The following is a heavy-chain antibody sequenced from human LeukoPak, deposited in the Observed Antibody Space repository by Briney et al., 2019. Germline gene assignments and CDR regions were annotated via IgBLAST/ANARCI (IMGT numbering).Heavy chain of an antibody. CDR1: GGTFSSYA. CDR2: IIPILGIA. D-gene: IGHD2-2*01. J-gene: IGHJ4*02. Sequence: SVKVSCKASGGTFSSYAISWVRQAPGQGLEWMGRIIPILGIANYAQKFQGRVTITADKSTSTAYMELSRLRSEDTAVYYCARGQCSSTSCYIPDYWGQGTLVTVSS. CDR3: ARGQCSSTSCYIPDY. V-gene: IGHV1-69*04.